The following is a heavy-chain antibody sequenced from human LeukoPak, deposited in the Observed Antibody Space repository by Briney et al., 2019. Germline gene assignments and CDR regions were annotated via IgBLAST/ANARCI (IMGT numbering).Heavy chain of an antibody. CDR3: AREALDYGDYFSWFDP. J-gene: IGHJ5*02. V-gene: IGHV4-39*07. CDR2: IYYSGST. CDR1: GGSINSSSYY. Sequence: SETLSLTCTVSGGSINSSSYYWGWIRQPPGKGLEWIGGIYYSGSTYYNPSLKSRVTISVDTSKNQFSLKLSSVTAADTAVYYCAREALDYGDYFSWFDPWGQGTLVTVSS. D-gene: IGHD4-17*01.